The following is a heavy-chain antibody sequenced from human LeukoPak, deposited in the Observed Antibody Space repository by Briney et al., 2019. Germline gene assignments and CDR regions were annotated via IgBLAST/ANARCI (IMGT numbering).Heavy chain of an antibody. Sequence: GGSLRLSCAASGFTFSSCWMSWVRQAPGKGLEWVANIKQDGSEKYYVDSVKGRFAISRDNAKNSLYLQMNSLRAEDTAVYYCARAASITIFGVALGSDPWGQGTLVTVSS. CDR3: ARAASITIFGVALGSDP. V-gene: IGHV3-7*01. CDR2: IKQDGSEK. CDR1: GFTFSSCW. D-gene: IGHD3-3*01. J-gene: IGHJ5*02.